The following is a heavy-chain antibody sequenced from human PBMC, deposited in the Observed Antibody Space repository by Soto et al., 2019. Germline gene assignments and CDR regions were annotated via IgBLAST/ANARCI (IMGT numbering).Heavy chain of an antibody. CDR2: IYHAGRV. J-gene: IGHJ6*02. CDR3: SISFEYDGMHV. Sequence: SETLSRTCAGSGYSIASGYYWAWIRQSPGKGREWIGSIYHAGRVYYNPSLNSRVAVSLDPSTNHFSLKLWSVTAAGQAVYYCSISFEYDGMHVWGHGTTVTLS. V-gene: IGHV4-38-2*01. CDR1: GYSIASGYY. D-gene: IGHD3-9*01.